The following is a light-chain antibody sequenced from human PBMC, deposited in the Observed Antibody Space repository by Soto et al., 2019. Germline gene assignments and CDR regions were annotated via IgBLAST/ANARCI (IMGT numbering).Light chain of an antibody. J-gene: IGKJ2*01. CDR3: QQYNSRYT. CDR2: DAS. CDR1: QSISSW. V-gene: IGKV1-5*01. Sequence: DIQMTQSPSTLSASVGDRVTITCRASQSISSWLAWYQQKPGKAPKLLIYDASSLESGVPSRFSGSGSGTESTLTISSLQPDDFATYYCQQYNSRYTFGQGTKVDIK.